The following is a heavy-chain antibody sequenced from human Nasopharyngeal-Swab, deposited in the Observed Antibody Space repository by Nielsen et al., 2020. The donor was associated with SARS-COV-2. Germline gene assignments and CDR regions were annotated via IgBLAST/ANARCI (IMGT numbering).Heavy chain of an antibody. CDR3: TRAGSYRFDY. V-gene: IGHV3-74*01. J-gene: IGHJ4*02. CDR1: GFTFSDYW. CDR2: INPAGSTT. Sequence: GESLKISCAPSGFTFSDYWMHWARQAPGKGLVWVSRINPAGSTTDYEDSVRGRFTISRDNAKNTLYLQMNSLTVEDSAVYFCTRAGSYRFDYWGQGTLVTVSS. D-gene: IGHD1-26*01.